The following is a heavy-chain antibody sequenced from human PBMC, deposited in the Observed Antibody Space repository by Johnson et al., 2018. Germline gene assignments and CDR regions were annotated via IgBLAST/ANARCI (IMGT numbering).Heavy chain of an antibody. Sequence: QVQLVESGGGVVQPGRSLRLSCAASGFTFSSYGMHWVRPAPGKGLEWVAVISYDGSKKYYADSVKGRFTISRDNSKNTLYLQMNSLRAEDTAVYYCARKDNWNDVGCDHWGQGTLVTVSS. J-gene: IGHJ4*02. V-gene: IGHV3-30*03. CDR1: GFTFSSYG. CDR2: ISYDGSKK. D-gene: IGHD1-20*01. CDR3: ARKDNWNDVGCDH.